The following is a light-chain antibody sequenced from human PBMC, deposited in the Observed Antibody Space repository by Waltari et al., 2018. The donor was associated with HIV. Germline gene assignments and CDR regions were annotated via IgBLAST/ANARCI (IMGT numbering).Light chain of an antibody. J-gene: IGLJ2*01. CDR3: SSYAGSNNVV. CDR1: SSDVGGYNY. Sequence: QSALTQPPSASGSPGQSVTISCTGTSSDVGGYNYVSWYQQHPGKAPKLIIYEVSKRPSGVPDRFSGSKSGNPASLTVSGRQAEDEADYYCSSYAGSNNVVFGGGTKLTVL. V-gene: IGLV2-8*01. CDR2: EVS.